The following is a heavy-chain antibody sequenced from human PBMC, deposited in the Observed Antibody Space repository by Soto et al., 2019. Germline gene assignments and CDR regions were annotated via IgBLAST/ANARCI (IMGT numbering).Heavy chain of an antibody. J-gene: IGHJ3*01. V-gene: IGHV1-18*04. Sequence: QVQLVQSGTEVKTPGASVKVSCHASGYTFTNYGINWVRQAPGQGLEWMAWISAYNGKTHHAPFDQDRVTMPSDSSTRTSYIELTILRSDDTSVYYCARGGWNNGPGPFDLWGQGTMVTVSS. CDR3: ARGGWNNGPGPFDL. CDR1: GYTFTNYG. CDR2: ISAYNGKT. D-gene: IGHD1-1*01.